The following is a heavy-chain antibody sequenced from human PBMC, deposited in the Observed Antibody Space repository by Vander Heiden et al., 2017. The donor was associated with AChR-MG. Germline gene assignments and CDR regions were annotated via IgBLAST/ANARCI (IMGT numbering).Heavy chain of an antibody. D-gene: IGHD2-15*01. CDR3: ARDPHYCSGGSCDPYNWFDP. J-gene: IGHJ5*02. Sequence: QVQLVQSGAEVKKPGSSVKVSCKASGGTFSSYPISGVRQAPGQGLEWMGGIIPIFGTANYAQKFQGRVTITADESTSTAYMELSSLRSEDTAVYYCARDPHYCSGGSCDPYNWFDPWGQGTLVTVSS. V-gene: IGHV1-69*01. CDR2: IIPIFGTA. CDR1: GGTFSSYP.